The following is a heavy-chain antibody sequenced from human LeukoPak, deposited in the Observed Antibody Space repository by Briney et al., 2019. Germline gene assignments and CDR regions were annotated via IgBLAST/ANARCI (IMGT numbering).Heavy chain of an antibody. CDR3: AEGDYYDSSGYGDAFDI. J-gene: IGHJ3*02. D-gene: IGHD3-22*01. Sequence: GSLRLSCAASGFTFSSYGMHWVRQAPGKGLEWVAVISYDGSNKYYADSVKGRFTISRDNSKNTLYLQMNSLRAEDTAVYYCAEGDYYDSSGYGDAFDIWGQGTMVTVSS. CDR2: ISYDGSNK. CDR1: GFTFSSYG. V-gene: IGHV3-30*18.